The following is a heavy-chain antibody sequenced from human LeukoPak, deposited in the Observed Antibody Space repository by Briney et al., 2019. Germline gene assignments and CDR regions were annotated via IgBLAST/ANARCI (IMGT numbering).Heavy chain of an antibody. Sequence: GGSLRLSCAASGFTFSDYYMGWIRRAPGKGLEWVSYISSSGSTIYYADSVKGRFTISRDNAKNSLYLQMNSLRAEDTAVYYCARDSKGYYDILTGYFHYYGMDVWGQGTTVTVSS. CDR2: ISSSGSTI. CDR3: ARDSKGYYDILTGYFHYYGMDV. J-gene: IGHJ6*02. CDR1: GFTFSDYY. D-gene: IGHD3-9*01. V-gene: IGHV3-11*04.